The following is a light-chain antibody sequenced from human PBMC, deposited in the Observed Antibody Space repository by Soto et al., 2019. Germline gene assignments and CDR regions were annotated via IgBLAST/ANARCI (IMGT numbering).Light chain of an antibody. J-gene: IGKJ1*01. CDR2: DAS. CDR3: QKYKSYSWT. Sequence: DIQMTQSPSTLSASVGDRVTITCRASQSVSGWLAWYQQKPGKAPKLLIYDASNLESGVPSRFSGSGSGTEFTLTISNLQPDDFASDYCQKYKSYSWTVGQGTKVDIK. CDR1: QSVSGW. V-gene: IGKV1-5*01.